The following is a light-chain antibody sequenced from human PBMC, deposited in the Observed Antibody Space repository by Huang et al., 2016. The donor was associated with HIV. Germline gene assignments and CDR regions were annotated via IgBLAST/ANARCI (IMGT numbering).Light chain of an antibody. CDR1: QSLLQSNGYMY. Sequence: DIVMTQSPLSLSVTPGEPASISCRSSQSLLQSNGYMYLDWYVQKPGRSSQLLIELGSSRASWGADRFSGSASGTDFSVRISRVEAEDVGVYYCMQALQTPWTFGQGTKVEIK. V-gene: IGKV2-28*01. CDR3: MQALQTPWT. CDR2: LGS. J-gene: IGKJ1*01.